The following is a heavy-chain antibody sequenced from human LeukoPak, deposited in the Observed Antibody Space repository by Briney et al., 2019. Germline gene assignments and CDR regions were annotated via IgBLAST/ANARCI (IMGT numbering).Heavy chain of an antibody. J-gene: IGHJ2*01. CDR1: GFTFSSYG. Sequence: GGSLRLSCAASGFTFSSYGMHWVRQAPGKGLEWVAVISYDGSNKYYADSVKGRFTISRDNAKNSLYLQMNSLRAEDTAVYYCARAFRITMVRGDWYFDLWGRGTLVTVSS. CDR2: ISYDGSNK. D-gene: IGHD3-10*01. CDR3: ARAFRITMVRGDWYFDL. V-gene: IGHV3-30*03.